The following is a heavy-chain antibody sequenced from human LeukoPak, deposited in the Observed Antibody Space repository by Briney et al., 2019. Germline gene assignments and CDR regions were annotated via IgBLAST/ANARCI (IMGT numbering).Heavy chain of an antibody. CDR2: ISYDGLNK. V-gene: IGHV3-30*18. Sequence: GGSLRLSCAASGITISNYGVHWVRQAPGKGLEWLAVISYDGLNKNYADSVKGRFSISRDNYRNTLYLQMNSLRVEDTAVYYCAKDQLNRFCSGGSCSITHDSWGQGTLVTVSS. J-gene: IGHJ4*02. CDR1: GITISNYG. D-gene: IGHD2-15*01. CDR3: AKDQLNRFCSGGSCSITHDS.